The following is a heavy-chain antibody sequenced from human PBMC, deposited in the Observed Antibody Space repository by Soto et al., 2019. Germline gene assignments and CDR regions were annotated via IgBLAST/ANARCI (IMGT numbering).Heavy chain of an antibody. D-gene: IGHD6-13*01. CDR2: ISYDGNKK. Sequence: TVGSLRLSCAASGFAFSRYAMHWVRQAPGKGLEWVAVISYDGNKKYHADSVKGRFTMSRDNSQNTLYLQMNSLRIEDTAVYYCAGGGDLAAGGYFDYWGQGTQVNVSS. CDR3: AGGGDLAAGGYFDY. J-gene: IGHJ4*02. V-gene: IGHV3-30-3*01. CDR1: GFAFSRYA.